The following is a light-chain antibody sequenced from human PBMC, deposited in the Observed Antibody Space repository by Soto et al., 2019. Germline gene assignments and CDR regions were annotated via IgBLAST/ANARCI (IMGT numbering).Light chain of an antibody. V-gene: IGKV1-39*01. CDR2: AAS. Sequence: DIQMTQSPSSLSASVGDRVTMTCRASETISTFLNWYQHKPGKAPKLLISAASRLQSGVPSRFSGSGSGTDFTLTINGLQPEDFASYYCQQSYSTSPITVGQGTRL. CDR3: QQSYSTSPIT. J-gene: IGKJ5*01. CDR1: ETISTF.